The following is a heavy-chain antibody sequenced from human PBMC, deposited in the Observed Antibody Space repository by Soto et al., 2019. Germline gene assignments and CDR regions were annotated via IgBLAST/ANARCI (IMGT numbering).Heavy chain of an antibody. CDR2: IIPILGIA. D-gene: IGHD2-15*01. CDR1: GGTFSSYT. V-gene: IGHV1-69*02. J-gene: IGHJ3*02. Sequence: QVQLVQSGAEVKKPGSSVKVSCKASGGTFSSYTISWVRQAPGQGLEWMGRIIPILGIANYAQKFQGRVTITADKSTSTAYMELSSLRSEDTAVYYCARGSGGGRAFDIWGQGTMVTVSS. CDR3: ARGSGGGRAFDI.